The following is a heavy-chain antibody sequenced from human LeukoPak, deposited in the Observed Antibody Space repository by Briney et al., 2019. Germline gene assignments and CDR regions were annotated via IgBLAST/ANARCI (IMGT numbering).Heavy chain of an antibody. D-gene: IGHD3-16*02. Sequence: SETLSLTCTVSGGSINNYYWSWIRQPPGKGLEYIGYIYYSGSANYNPSLKSRVTISVDTSKNQLSLKLSSVTAADTAVYYCAREGYRRRWFDPWGQGTLVTVSS. CDR3: AREGYRRRWFDP. CDR1: GGSINNYY. CDR2: IYYSGSA. V-gene: IGHV4-59*12. J-gene: IGHJ5*02.